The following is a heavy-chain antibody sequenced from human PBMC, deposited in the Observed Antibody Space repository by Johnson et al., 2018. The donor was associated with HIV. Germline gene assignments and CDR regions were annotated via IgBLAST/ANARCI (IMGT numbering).Heavy chain of an antibody. CDR1: GFTFSSYG. CDR3: ARGRITMVQGVIFGAFDI. CDR2: IWYDGSNK. D-gene: IGHD3-10*01. V-gene: IGHV3-30*19. Sequence: QVQLVESGGGVVQPGRPLRLSCAASGFTFSSYGIHWVRQAPGKGLEWVAVIWYDGSNKYYADSVKGRFTISRDNSKNTLYLQMNSLRAEDTAVYYCARGRITMVQGVIFGAFDIWGQGTMVTVSS. J-gene: IGHJ3*02.